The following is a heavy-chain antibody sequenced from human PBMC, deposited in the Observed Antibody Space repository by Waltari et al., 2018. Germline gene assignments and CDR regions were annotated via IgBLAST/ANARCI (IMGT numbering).Heavy chain of an antibody. CDR2: VNIRGTR. V-gene: IGHV3-66*01. D-gene: IGHD3-22*01. CDR1: GFSVDTKN. Sequence: EVQLVESGGGLVQPGESLRLSCAASGFSVDTKNICWVRQAPGQGREWVSVVNIRGTRDYRASVWGRFTISRDRSKNTVYLQMDNLRHEDTAVYFCVRNLWEGSSYYATNDAYDVWGLGTRVTVSS. CDR3: VRNLWEGSSYYATNDAYDV. J-gene: IGHJ3*01.